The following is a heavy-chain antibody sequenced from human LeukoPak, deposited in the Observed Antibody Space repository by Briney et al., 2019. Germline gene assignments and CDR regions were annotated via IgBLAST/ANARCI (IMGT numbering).Heavy chain of an antibody. J-gene: IGHJ4*02. D-gene: IGHD6-6*01. Sequence: GESLKISCKGSGYSFTSYWISWVRQMPGKGLEWMGRIDPSDSYTNYSPSFQGHVTISADKSISTAYLQWSSLKASDTAMYYCARRPQKYSSSFHFDYWGQGTLVTVSS. CDR2: IDPSDSYT. CDR1: GYSFTSYW. CDR3: ARRPQKYSSSFHFDY. V-gene: IGHV5-10-1*01.